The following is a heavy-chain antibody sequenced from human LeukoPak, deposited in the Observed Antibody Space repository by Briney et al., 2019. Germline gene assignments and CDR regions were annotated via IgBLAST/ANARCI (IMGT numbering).Heavy chain of an antibody. V-gene: IGHV4-39*07. D-gene: IGHD6-19*01. CDR2: IYYSGST. Sequence: KPSETLSLTCAVSGGSISSNSYYWGWIRQPPGKGLEWIGSIYYSGSTYYTPSLKSRVTISVDTSKNQFSLKLSSVTAADTAVYFCARRSRGPSSSGWHTARRFFDFWGQGSLVTVSS. J-gene: IGHJ4*02. CDR1: GGSISSNSYY. CDR3: ARRSRGPSSSGWHTARRFFDF.